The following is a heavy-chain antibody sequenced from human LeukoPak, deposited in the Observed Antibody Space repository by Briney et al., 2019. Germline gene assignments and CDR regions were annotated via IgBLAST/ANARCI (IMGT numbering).Heavy chain of an antibody. V-gene: IGHV1-69*04. CDR2: IIPILGIA. J-gene: IGHJ4*02. CDR1: GYTFTSYG. D-gene: IGHD3-22*01. CDR3: ARERGQYYDSSGYPHFDY. Sequence: SVNVSCKASGYTFTSYGISWVRQAPGQGLEWMGRIIPILGIANYAQKFQGRVTITADKSTSTAYMELSSLRSEDTAVYYCARERGQYYDSSGYPHFDYWGQGTLVTVSS.